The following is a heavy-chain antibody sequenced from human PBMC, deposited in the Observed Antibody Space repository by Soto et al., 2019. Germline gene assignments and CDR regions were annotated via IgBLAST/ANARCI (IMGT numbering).Heavy chain of an antibody. CDR1: GGSISSGDYY. D-gene: IGHD3-9*01. J-gene: IGHJ4*02. CDR2: IYYSGST. Sequence: LSLTCTVSGGSISSGDYYWSWIRQPPGKGLEWIGYIYYSGSTYYNPSLKSRVTISVDASKNQFSLKLSSVTAADTAVYYCARARYDILTGYYANFDYWGQGTLVTVSS. CDR3: ARARYDILTGYYANFDY. V-gene: IGHV4-30-4*01.